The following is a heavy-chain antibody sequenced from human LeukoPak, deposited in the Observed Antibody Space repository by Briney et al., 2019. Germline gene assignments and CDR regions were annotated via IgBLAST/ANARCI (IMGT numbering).Heavy chain of an antibody. Sequence: PSETLSLTCTVSGGSISSYYWSWLRQPPGKGLEWIGYIYHSGSTNYKPSLKSRVTIPVDTSKNQFSLKLSSVTAADTAVYYCARVEMAENTPLFDYWGQGTLVTVSS. CDR2: IYHSGST. V-gene: IGHV4-59*12. D-gene: IGHD1-1*01. CDR3: ARVEMAENTPLFDY. CDR1: GGSISSYY. J-gene: IGHJ4*02.